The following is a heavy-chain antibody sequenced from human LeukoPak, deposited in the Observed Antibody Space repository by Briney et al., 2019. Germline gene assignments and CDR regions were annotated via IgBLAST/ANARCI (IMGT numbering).Heavy chain of an antibody. J-gene: IGHJ4*02. V-gene: IGHV1-2*02. CDR1: AYTFTGYY. CDR3: ARGGCFGELLHFDY. D-gene: IGHD3-10*01. Sequence: PSVKVSCKASAYTFTGYYMHWVRQAPGQGLEWMGWINPNSGGTNYAQKFQGRVTMTRDTSISTAYMELSRLRSDDTAVYYCARGGCFGELLHFDYWGQGTLVTVSS. CDR2: INPNSGGT.